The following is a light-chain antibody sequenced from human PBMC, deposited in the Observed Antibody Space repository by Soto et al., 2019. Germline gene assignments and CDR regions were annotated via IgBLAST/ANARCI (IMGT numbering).Light chain of an antibody. CDR1: SSDVGDYNY. Sequence: QPVLTQPRSVSGSPGQSVTISCTGTSSDVGDYNYVSWYKQYPGKAPKLVIYDVSNRPSGVPDRFSGSKSGNTASLTISGLQAEDEADYYCCSFAGSYTFWVFGGGTKLTVL. V-gene: IGLV2-11*01. CDR3: CSFAGSYTFWV. CDR2: DVS. J-gene: IGLJ3*02.